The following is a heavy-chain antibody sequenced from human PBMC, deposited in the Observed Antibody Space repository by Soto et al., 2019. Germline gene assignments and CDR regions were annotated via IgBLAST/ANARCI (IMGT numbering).Heavy chain of an antibody. J-gene: IGHJ4*02. CDR3: ATLAAAGTIGY. V-gene: IGHV4-39*01. CDR2: IYYSGST. CDR1: GGSISSSSYY. D-gene: IGHD6-13*01. Sequence: SETLSLTCTVSGGSISSSSYYWGWIRQPPGKGLEWIGSIYYSGSTYYNPSLKSRVTISVDTSKNQFSLKLSSVTAADTAVYYCATLAAAGTIGYWGQGTLVTVSS.